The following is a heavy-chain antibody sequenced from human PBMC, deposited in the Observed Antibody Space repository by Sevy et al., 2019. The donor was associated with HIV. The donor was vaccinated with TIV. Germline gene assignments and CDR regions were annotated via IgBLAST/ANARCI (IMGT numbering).Heavy chain of an antibody. Sequence: SETLSLTCAVYGESFSGYYWNWVRQPPGKGLEWIGEINHTGSTNYNPSLKSRVNISVDTSKTQFSLKLSSVTAADTAVYYGARGRSDSSGYYPRRRAEYFQHWGQGTLVTVSS. D-gene: IGHD3-22*01. CDR3: ARGRSDSSGYYPRRRAEYFQH. J-gene: IGHJ1*01. V-gene: IGHV4-34*01. CDR2: INHTGST. CDR1: GESFSGYY.